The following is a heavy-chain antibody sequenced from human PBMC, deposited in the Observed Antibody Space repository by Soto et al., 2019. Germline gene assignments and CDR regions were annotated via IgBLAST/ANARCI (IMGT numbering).Heavy chain of an antibody. V-gene: IGHV3-30*18. J-gene: IGHJ4*02. CDR2: ISHEGGTQ. CDR3: AEEGSPKVSRWDDY. CDR1: GFTFSDYG. Sequence: QVQLAESGGGVVQPGGSLRLSCAASGFTFSDYGIDWIRQAPGKGLEWVAVISHEGGTQYYADSVRGRFTVSRDNSKNILYLEMDSLSPEDKAVYFCAEEGSPKVSRWDDYWGQGTLVTVSS. D-gene: IGHD1-26*01.